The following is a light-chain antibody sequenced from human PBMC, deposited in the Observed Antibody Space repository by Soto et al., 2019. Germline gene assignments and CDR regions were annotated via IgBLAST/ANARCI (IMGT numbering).Light chain of an antibody. V-gene: IGKV3-20*01. CDR1: QSVSSNY. Sequence: EIVLTQSPGTLSLSPGERATLSCRASQSVSSNYLAWYQQKPGQAPRLLIYDASSRATGIPDRFSGSGSGTDYTLTISRLEPEDFAVYYCQKYGSTPLVTFGQGTRLEIK. CDR3: QKYGSTPLVT. CDR2: DAS. J-gene: IGKJ5*01.